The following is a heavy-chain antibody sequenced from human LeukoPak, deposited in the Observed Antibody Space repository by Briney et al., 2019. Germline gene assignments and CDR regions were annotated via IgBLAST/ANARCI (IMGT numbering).Heavy chain of an antibody. CDR3: ARDRSSTWWAFDI. CDR1: GGSISSGSYY. Sequence: PSQTLSLTCTVSGGSISSGSYYWSWIRQPAGKGLEWIGRIYTSGSTNYNPSLKSRVTISVDTSKNQFSLKLSSVTAADTAVYYCARDRSSTWWAFDIWGQGTMVTVSS. V-gene: IGHV4-61*02. CDR2: IYTSGST. D-gene: IGHD2-2*01. J-gene: IGHJ3*02.